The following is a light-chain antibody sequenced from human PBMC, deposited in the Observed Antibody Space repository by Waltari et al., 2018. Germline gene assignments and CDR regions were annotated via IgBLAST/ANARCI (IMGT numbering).Light chain of an antibody. J-gene: IGLJ3*02. CDR2: GNT. CDR3: QSYDSSLSGVL. Sequence: QSILTQPPSVSGAPGQRVTISCTGTSSNIGAGYGVHWYQQLPGIAPKLLIYGNTKRPSGVPDRFSCSKSGTSASLAITGLQAEDEADYYCQSYDSSLSGVLFGGGTKLTVL. V-gene: IGLV1-40*01. CDR1: SSNIGAGYG.